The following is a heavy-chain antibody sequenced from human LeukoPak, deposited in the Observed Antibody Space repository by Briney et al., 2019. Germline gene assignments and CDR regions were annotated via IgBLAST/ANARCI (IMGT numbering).Heavy chain of an antibody. J-gene: IGHJ4*02. D-gene: IGHD3-10*01. V-gene: IGHV3-33*08. CDR1: GFTFSSYG. Sequence: TGRSLRLSCAASGFTFSSYGMHWVRQAPGKGLEWVAVIWYDGSNKYYADSVKGRFTISRDNSKNTPYLQMNSLRAEDTAVYYCARARGGSGSYYPPWYFDYWGQGTLVTVSS. CDR3: ARARGGSGSYYPPWYFDY. CDR2: IWYDGSNK.